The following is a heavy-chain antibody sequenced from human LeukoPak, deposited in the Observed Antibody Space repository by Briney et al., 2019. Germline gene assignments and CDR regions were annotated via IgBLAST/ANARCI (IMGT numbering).Heavy chain of an antibody. CDR1: GFTVSSNY. Sequence: GGSLRLSCAASGFTVSSNYMSWVRQAPGKGLEWVSAISGGGGSTYYADSVKGRFTISRDNSKNTLYLQMNSLRAEDTAVYYCAKDGGQWLPITGIDYWGQGTLVTVSS. CDR2: ISGGGGST. D-gene: IGHD3-22*01. J-gene: IGHJ4*02. V-gene: IGHV3-23*01. CDR3: AKDGGQWLPITGIDY.